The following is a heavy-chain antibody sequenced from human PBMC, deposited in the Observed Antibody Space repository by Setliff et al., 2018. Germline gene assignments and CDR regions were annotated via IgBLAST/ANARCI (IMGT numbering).Heavy chain of an antibody. CDR2: IWYDGSNS. CDR1: GFTFSSYG. Sequence: LRLSCAASGFTFSSYGFHWVRQAPGKGLEWVAVIWYDGSNSYYADSVKGRFTISRDNSKNTLYLQMNSLRAEDTAVYYCANPVQDTAMPLYYFDYWGQGTLVTVSS. V-gene: IGHV3-33*06. J-gene: IGHJ4*02. D-gene: IGHD5-18*01. CDR3: ANPVQDTAMPLYYFDY.